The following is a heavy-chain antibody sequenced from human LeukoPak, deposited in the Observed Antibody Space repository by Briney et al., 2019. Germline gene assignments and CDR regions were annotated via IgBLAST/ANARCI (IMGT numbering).Heavy chain of an antibody. CDR3: AREGDILTGYTLDY. V-gene: IGHV1-69*06. CDR1: GCTFSSYA. Sequence: ASVKVSCKASGCTFSSYAISWVRQAPGQGLEWMGGIIPNFGTANYAQKFQGRVTITADKSTSTAYMELSSLRTEDTAVYYCAREGDILTGYTLDYWGQGTLVTVSS. J-gene: IGHJ4*02. D-gene: IGHD3-9*01. CDR2: IIPNFGTA.